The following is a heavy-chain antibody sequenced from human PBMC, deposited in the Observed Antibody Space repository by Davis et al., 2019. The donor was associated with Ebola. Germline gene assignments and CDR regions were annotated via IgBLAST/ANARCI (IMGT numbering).Heavy chain of an antibody. D-gene: IGHD2/OR15-2a*01. CDR2: IYSGGST. Sequence: PGGSLRLSCAASGFTVSSSYMSWVRQAPGKGLEWVSVIYSGGSTYYADSVKGRFTISRDNSKNTLYLQMNSLRAEDTAVYYCARENVYNWFDPWGQGTLVTVSS. V-gene: IGHV3-66*02. J-gene: IGHJ5*02. CDR3: ARENVYNWFDP. CDR1: GFTVSSSY.